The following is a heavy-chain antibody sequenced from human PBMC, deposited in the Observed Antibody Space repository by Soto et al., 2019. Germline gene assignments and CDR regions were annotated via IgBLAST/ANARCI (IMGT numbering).Heavy chain of an antibody. D-gene: IGHD2-15*01. CDR2: IYSGGST. Sequence: QPGGSLRLSCASSGFTVSSNYMSWVRQAPGKGLEWVSVIYSGGSTYYADSVKGRFTISRDNSKNTLYLQMNSLRAEDTAVYYCARGIVVVVAATRQFRFDPWGQGTLVTVSS. V-gene: IGHV3-53*01. J-gene: IGHJ5*02. CDR1: GFTVSSNY. CDR3: ARGIVVVVAATRQFRFDP.